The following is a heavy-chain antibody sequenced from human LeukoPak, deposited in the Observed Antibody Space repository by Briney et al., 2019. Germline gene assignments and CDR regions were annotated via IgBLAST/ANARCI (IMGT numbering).Heavy chain of an antibody. J-gene: IGHJ3*02. Sequence: GASVKVSCKASGYTFTSYGISWVRQAPGQGLEWMGWISAYNGNTHYAQKLQGRVTMTTDTSTSTVYTELRSLRSDDTAVYYCARDRWYYYDSSGYYFDAFDIWGQGTMITVSS. V-gene: IGHV1-18*01. D-gene: IGHD3-22*01. CDR1: GYTFTSYG. CDR3: ARDRWYYYDSSGYYFDAFDI. CDR2: ISAYNGNT.